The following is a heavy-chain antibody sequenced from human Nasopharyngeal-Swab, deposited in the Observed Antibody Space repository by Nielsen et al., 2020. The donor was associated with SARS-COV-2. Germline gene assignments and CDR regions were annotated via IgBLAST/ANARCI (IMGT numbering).Heavy chain of an antibody. CDR3: ARREGFCSGGTCYLDY. CDR2: ISTDGSGT. V-gene: IGHV3-74*01. J-gene: IGHJ4*02. CDR1: GFTFSSYW. D-gene: IGHD2-15*01. Sequence: GESLKISYSASGFTFSSYWMHWVRQVPGKGLVWVSRISTDGSGTNYADSVKGRFTVSRDNAKNTLYLQMNSLRAEDTAVYYCARREGFCSGGTCYLDYWGQGTLVTVSS.